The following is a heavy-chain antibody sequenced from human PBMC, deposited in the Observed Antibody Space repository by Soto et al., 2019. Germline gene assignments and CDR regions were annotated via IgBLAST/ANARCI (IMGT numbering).Heavy chain of an antibody. V-gene: IGHV4-4*02. J-gene: IGHJ6*02. CDR1: GGSISSSNW. CDR2: IYHSGST. CDR3: ARDRTYCSGGSCYYGMDV. D-gene: IGHD2-15*01. Sequence: SETLSLTCAVSGGSISSSNWWSWVRQPPGKGLEWIGEIYHSGSTNYNPSLKSRVTISVDKSKNQFSLKLSSVTAADTAVYYCARDRTYCSGGSCYYGMDVWGQGTTVTVSS.